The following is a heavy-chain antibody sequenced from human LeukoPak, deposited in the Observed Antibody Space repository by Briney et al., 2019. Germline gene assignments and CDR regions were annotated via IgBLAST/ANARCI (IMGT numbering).Heavy chain of an antibody. V-gene: IGHV4-4*02. CDR2: IYRSGAT. J-gene: IGHJ4*02. CDR3: ARNAGYSDLNY. Sequence: SETLSLTCTVSGDSFSSNNYWTWVRQPPGKGLEWIGEIYRSGATNYNPSLRSRVTVSLDKSKNQFSLRLNSVTAADTAIYYCARNAGYSDLNYWGQGVLVTVSS. CDR1: GDSFSSNNY. D-gene: IGHD3-22*01.